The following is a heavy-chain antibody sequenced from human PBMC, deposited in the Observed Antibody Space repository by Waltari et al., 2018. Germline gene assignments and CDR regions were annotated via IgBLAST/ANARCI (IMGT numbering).Heavy chain of an antibody. CDR3: ARVISGWSFDY. CDR1: GFTFNHHY. J-gene: IGHJ4*02. CDR2: ISSSSGTI. D-gene: IGHD6-19*01. V-gene: IGHV3-11*01. Sequence: QVQLVESGGGLVKSGGSLRLSCAASGFTFNHHYMTWIRQAPGKGRGWVSYISSSSGTIYYADSVKGRFTISRDNAKNSLYLQMNSLRADDTAVYYCARVISGWSFDYWGQGTLVTVSS.